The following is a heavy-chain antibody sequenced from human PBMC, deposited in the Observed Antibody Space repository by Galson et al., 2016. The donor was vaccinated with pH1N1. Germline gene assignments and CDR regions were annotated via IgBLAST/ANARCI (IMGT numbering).Heavy chain of an antibody. CDR2: IAYDGSVQ. Sequence: SLRLSCAASGFTFMKYGMHWVRQAPGKGLEWVAVIAYDGSVQYYADPVKGRVPNSRDNSKNTLYLQMNRLRPEDKALYSCSKESSCSGGNCYVHGSDYGYYRYAFDVWGQGKMVSVSS. CDR3: SKESSCSGGNCYVHGSDYGYYRYAFDV. D-gene: IGHD3-22*01. V-gene: IGHV3-30*18. J-gene: IGHJ3*01. CDR1: GFTFMKYG.